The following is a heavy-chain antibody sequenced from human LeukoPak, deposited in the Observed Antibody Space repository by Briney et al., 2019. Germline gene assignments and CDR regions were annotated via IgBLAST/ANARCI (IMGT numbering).Heavy chain of an antibody. Sequence: ASVKVSCKASGYTFTGYYMHWVRQAPGQGLEWMGWINPNSGGTDYAQKFQGRVTMTRDTSISTAYMELSRLRSDDTAVYYCAGGNCYDSTAPAYWGQGTLVTVSS. CDR3: AGGNCYDSTAPAY. V-gene: IGHV1-2*02. CDR2: INPNSGGT. J-gene: IGHJ4*02. CDR1: GYTFTGYY. D-gene: IGHD3-22*01.